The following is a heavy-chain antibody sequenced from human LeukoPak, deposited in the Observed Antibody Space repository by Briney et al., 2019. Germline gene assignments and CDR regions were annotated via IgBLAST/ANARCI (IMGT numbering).Heavy chain of an antibody. CDR3: ARSGDGNWFDP. D-gene: IGHD7-27*01. J-gene: IGHJ5*02. CDR2: ISAYNGDT. CDR1: GYTFSTFG. V-gene: IGHV1-18*01. Sequence: ASVTVSCRASGYTFSTFGVAWVRQAPGQGLGWMGGISAYNGDTHYAQNVQGRVTLTTDTSTTTAYMEVTSLTSDDTAVYYCARSGDGNWFDPWGQGTLVTVSS.